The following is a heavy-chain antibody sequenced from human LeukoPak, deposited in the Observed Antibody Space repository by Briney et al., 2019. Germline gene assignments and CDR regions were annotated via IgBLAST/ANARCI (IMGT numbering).Heavy chain of an antibody. CDR3: AREILSGWYRNVDY. Sequence: PGRSLRLSCAASGFTFSSYAMHWVRQAPGKGLEWVAVISYDGSNKYYADSVKGRFTISRDNSKNTLYLQMNSLRAEDTAEYYCAREILSGWYRNVDYWGQGTLVTVSS. D-gene: IGHD6-19*01. CDR2: ISYDGSNK. CDR1: GFTFSSYA. J-gene: IGHJ4*02. V-gene: IGHV3-30*04.